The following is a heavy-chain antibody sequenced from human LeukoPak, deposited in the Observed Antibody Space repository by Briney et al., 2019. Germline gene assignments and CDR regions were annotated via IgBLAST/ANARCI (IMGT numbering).Heavy chain of an antibody. V-gene: IGHV4-39*01. J-gene: IGHJ3*02. Sequence: SETLSLTCTVSGGSISSSSYYWGWIRQPPGKGLEWIGSIYYSGSTYYNPSLKSRVTISVDTSKNQFSLKLSSVTAADTAVYYCARGYGDYEGYAFDIWGQGTMVTVSS. CDR2: IYYSGST. D-gene: IGHD4-17*01. CDR3: ARGYGDYEGYAFDI. CDR1: GGSISSSSYY.